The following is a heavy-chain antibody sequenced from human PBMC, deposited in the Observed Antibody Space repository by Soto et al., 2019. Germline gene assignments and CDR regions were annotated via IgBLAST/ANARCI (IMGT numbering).Heavy chain of an antibody. V-gene: IGHV3-9*01. Sequence: EVQLVESGGGLVQPGRSLRLSCAASGFTFVDYAMHWVRQAPGQGLEWVSGISWDGGYKGYADSVKGRFTISRDNAKKSLYLEMNSLRVEDTALYYCTKDEVYCSSISCKDAFDDWGQGTMVTVS. CDR3: TKDEVYCSSISCKDAFDD. D-gene: IGHD2-2*01. J-gene: IGHJ3*01. CDR1: GFTFVDYA. CDR2: ISWDGGYK.